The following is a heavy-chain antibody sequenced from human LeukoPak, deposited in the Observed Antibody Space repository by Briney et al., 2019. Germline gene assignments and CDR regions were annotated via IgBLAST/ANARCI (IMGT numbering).Heavy chain of an antibody. D-gene: IGHD3-10*02. Sequence: GGSLRLSCAASGFTFSSYAMSWVCQAPGKGLEWVSGISASGGTTYYADSVEGRFTISRDNSKNTLYVQMNSLRAEDTAVYYCAELGITMIGGVWGKGTTVTISS. CDR1: GFTFSSYA. J-gene: IGHJ6*04. V-gene: IGHV3-23*01. CDR2: ISASGGTT. CDR3: AELGITMIGGV.